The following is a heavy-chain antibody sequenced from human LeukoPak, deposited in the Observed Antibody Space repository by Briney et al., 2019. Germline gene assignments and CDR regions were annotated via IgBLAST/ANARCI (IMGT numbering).Heavy chain of an antibody. Sequence: SETVSLTCAVSTYSISSGYYWGWIRQPPGKGLEWIGSIYHSGSTFYNPSLKSRVTISVDTSKNQFSLRLSSVTAADTAMYYCARLWSGYKRIDYWGQGTLVTVSS. CDR3: ARLWSGYKRIDY. CDR1: TYSISSGYY. CDR2: IYHSGST. D-gene: IGHD5-12*01. V-gene: IGHV4-38-2*01. J-gene: IGHJ4*02.